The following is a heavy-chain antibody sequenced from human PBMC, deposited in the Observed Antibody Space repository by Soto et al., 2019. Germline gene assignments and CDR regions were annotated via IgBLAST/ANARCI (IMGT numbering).Heavy chain of an antibody. CDR3: ARDQVLGYCTNGVGYTGDRNYYFDY. Sequence: GGSLRLSCAASGFTFSSYWMSWGRQAPGKGLEGVANIKQDGSENYYVDSVKGRFTISRDNAKNSLYLQMNSLRAEDTAVYYCARDQVLGYCTNGVGYTGDRNYYFDYWGQGTLVTVFS. D-gene: IGHD2-8*01. CDR2: IKQDGSEN. J-gene: IGHJ4*02. V-gene: IGHV3-7*01. CDR1: GFTFSSYW.